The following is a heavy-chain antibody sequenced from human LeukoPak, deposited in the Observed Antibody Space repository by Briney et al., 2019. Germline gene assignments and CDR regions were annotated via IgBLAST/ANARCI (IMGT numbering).Heavy chain of an antibody. CDR2: INPNSGGT. D-gene: IGHD3-10*01. Sequence: ASVKVSCKASGYTFTGYYMHWVRQAPGQGLEWMGWINPNSGGTNYAQKFQGRVTMTEDTSTDTAYMELSSLRSEDTAVYYCATHTPSFRVYYYGSGTLFDYWGQGTLVTVSS. J-gene: IGHJ4*02. V-gene: IGHV1-2*02. CDR3: ATHTPSFRVYYYGSGTLFDY. CDR1: GYTFTGYY.